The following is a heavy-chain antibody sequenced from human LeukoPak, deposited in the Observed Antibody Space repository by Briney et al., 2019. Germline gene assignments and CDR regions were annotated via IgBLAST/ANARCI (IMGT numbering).Heavy chain of an antibody. CDR2: IYYSGST. CDR1: GGSISSSSYY. Sequence: PSETLSLTCTVSGGSISSSSYYWGWIRQPPGKGLEWIGSIYYSGSTYYNPSLKSRVTISVDTSKNQFSLKLSSVTAADTAVYYCAREQWLVSRGFDYWGQGTLVTVSS. V-gene: IGHV4-39*02. CDR3: AREQWLVSRGFDY. D-gene: IGHD6-19*01. J-gene: IGHJ4*02.